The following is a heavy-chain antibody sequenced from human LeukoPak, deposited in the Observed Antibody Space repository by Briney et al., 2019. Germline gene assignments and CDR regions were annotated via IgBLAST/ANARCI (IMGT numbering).Heavy chain of an antibody. CDR2: INHSGST. V-gene: IGHV4-34*01. J-gene: IGHJ4*02. Sequence: PSETLSLTCAVYGGSFSGYYWSWIRQPPGKGLEWIGEINHSGSTNYNPSLKSRVTISVDTSKNQFSLKLSSVTAADTAVYYCASYYYDSSGYYYEDYWGQGALVTVSS. CDR3: ASYYYDSSGYYYEDY. D-gene: IGHD3-22*01. CDR1: GGSFSGYY.